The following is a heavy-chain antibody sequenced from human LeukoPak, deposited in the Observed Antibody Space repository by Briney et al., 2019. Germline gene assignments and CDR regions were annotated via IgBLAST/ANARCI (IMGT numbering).Heavy chain of an antibody. D-gene: IGHD3-3*01. CDR1: GFTFSSYA. CDR2: ISYDGSNK. J-gene: IGHJ6*04. V-gene: IGHV3-30-3*01. Sequence: GRPLRLSCAASGFTFSSYAMHWVRQAPGKGLEWVAVISYDGSNKYYADSVKGRFTISRDNSKNTLYLQMNSLRAEDTGVYYSGRDGDYHFWSGSHATYVMDAWGKGPTVTVSS. CDR3: GRDGDYHFWSGSHATYVMDA.